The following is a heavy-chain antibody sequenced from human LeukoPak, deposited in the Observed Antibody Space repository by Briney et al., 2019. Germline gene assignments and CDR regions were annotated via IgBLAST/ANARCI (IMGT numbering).Heavy chain of an antibody. CDR2: INPNSGGT. Sequence: ASVKVSCRASGYTFTAYYIHWVRQAPGQGLEWMGRINPNSGGTDSTQNFQGRVTMTRDTSMDTAYMELSSLRSDDTALYYCARDLSGISSATDAFDMWGRGTKVTVSS. D-gene: IGHD1-14*01. V-gene: IGHV1-2*06. CDR3: ARDLSGISSATDAFDM. CDR1: GYTFTAYY. J-gene: IGHJ3*02.